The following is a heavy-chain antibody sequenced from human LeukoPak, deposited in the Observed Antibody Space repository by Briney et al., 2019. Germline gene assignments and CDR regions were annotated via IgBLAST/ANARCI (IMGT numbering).Heavy chain of an antibody. J-gene: IGHJ5*02. CDR3: ASRGWLQANWFDP. Sequence: SVKVSCKASGGTFSSYAISWVRQAPGQGREWMGGIIPIFGTANYAQKFQGRVTITADESTSTAYMELSSLRSEDTAVYYCASRGWLQANWFDPWGQGTLVTVSS. CDR2: IIPIFGTA. CDR1: GGTFSSYA. D-gene: IGHD5-24*01. V-gene: IGHV1-69*01.